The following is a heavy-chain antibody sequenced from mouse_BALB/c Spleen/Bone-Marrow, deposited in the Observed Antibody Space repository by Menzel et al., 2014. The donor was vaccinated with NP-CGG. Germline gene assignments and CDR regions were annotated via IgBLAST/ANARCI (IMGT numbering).Heavy chain of an antibody. CDR1: GYTFTDYA. Sequence: QVHVKQSGAELVRPGVSVKISCKGSGYTFTDYAMHWAKQSHAESLEWIGVINTYFGDISYNQKFKGKATIAVDKTSRTVYMELARLTAEDSAIYYCARGYSNNYAMDYWGQGTSVTVSS. V-gene: IGHV1S137*01. J-gene: IGHJ4*01. CDR3: ARGYSNNYAMDY. D-gene: IGHD2-5*01. CDR2: INTYFGDI.